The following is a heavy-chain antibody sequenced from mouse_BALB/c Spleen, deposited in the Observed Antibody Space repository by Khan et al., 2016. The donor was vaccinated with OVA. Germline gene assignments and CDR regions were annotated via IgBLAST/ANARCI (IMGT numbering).Heavy chain of an antibody. CDR3: AGRGAARATWDYFDY. CDR2: TYPGGGFT. V-gene: IGHV1-63*02. Sequence: QVQLKESGTEVVRPGTSVKMSCKAAGYTFTHYWIGWVKQRLGHGLEWIGDTYPGGGFTNYNEKFKGKATLTADTSSSTAYMQLRGLTSVDSDISYCAGRGAARATWDYFDYWGQGTSLIVAS. D-gene: IGHD3-1*01. J-gene: IGHJ2*02. CDR1: GYTFTHYW.